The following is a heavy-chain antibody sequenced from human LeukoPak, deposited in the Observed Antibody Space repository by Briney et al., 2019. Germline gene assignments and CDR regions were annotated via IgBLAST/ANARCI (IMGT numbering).Heavy chain of an antibody. CDR1: GFSIKSYS. V-gene: IGHV3-48*01. J-gene: IGHJ6*02. CDR2: ISSSSSTI. D-gene: IGHD3-3*01. Sequence: GGSLRLSCAASGFSIKSYSMTWVRQAPGKGLEWVSYISSSSSTIYYADSVKGRFTISRDNAKNSLYLQMNSLRAEDTAVYYCARDTIFGVDRYYYGMDVWGQGTTVTVSS. CDR3: ARDTIFGVDRYYYGMDV.